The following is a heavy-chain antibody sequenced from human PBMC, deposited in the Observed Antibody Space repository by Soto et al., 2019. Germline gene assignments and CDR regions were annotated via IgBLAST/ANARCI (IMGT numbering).Heavy chain of an antibody. CDR1: GFIFTSSA. CDR3: AAQPHDFWSGYYSPFPLT. V-gene: IGHV1-58*01. Sequence: SVKVSCKASGFIFTSSAVQWVRQARGQRLEWIGWIVVGSGNTNYAQKFQERVTITRDMSTSTAYMELSSLRSEDTAVYYCAAQPHDFWSGYYSPFPLTWGQGTLVTVSS. J-gene: IGHJ5*02. CDR2: IVVGSGNT. D-gene: IGHD3-3*01.